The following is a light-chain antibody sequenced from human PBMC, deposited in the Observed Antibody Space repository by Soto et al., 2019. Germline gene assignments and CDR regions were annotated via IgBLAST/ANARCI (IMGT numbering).Light chain of an antibody. J-gene: IGKJ1*01. CDR2: SAS. V-gene: IGKV1-6*02. CDR1: EDINVY. CDR3: QQYKDYTWT. Sequence: IQMTQSPSSVSASIGDTVIITCRASEDINVYLNWYQHKPGEVPKLLIYSASTLHSGVPSRFSGSGSGTEFTLTISSLQPDDFTTFYCQQYKDYTWTFGQGTKVEV.